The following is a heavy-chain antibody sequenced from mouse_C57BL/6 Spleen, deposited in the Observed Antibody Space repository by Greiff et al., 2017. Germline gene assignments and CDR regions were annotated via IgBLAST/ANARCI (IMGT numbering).Heavy chain of an antibody. D-gene: IGHD1-1*01. J-gene: IGHJ3*01. CDR2: IYPGDGDT. CDR1: GYAFSSSW. Sequence: VKLMESGPELVKPGASVKISCKASGYAFSSSWMNWVKQRPGKGLEWIGRIYPGDGDTNYNGKFKGKATLTADKSSSTAYMQLSSLTSEDSAVYFCVGGYYGSSQFAYWGQGTLVTVSA. V-gene: IGHV1-82*01. CDR3: VGGYYGSSQFAY.